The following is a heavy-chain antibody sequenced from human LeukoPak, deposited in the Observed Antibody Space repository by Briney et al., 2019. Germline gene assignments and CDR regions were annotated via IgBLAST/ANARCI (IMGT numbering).Heavy chain of an antibody. J-gene: IGHJ4*02. V-gene: IGHV4-4*09. CDR1: GGSISSYY. CDR3: ARQTRIAARQYYFDY. CDR2: IYTSGST. Sequence: SETLSLTCTVSGGSISSYYWSWIRQPPGKGLEWIGYIYTSGSTNYNPSLKSRVTISVDTSKSQFSLKLSSVTAADTAVYYCARQTRIAARQYYFDYWGQGTLVTVSS. D-gene: IGHD6-6*01.